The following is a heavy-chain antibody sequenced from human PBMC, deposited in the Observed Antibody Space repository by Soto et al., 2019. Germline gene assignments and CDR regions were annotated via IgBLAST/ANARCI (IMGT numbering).Heavy chain of an antibody. D-gene: IGHD3-22*01. CDR1: GYTFTGYY. CDR3: AREEFYYYDSGDAFAI. J-gene: IGHJ3*02. CDR2: INPNSGGT. V-gene: IGHV1-2*02. Sequence: ASVKVSCKASGYTFTGYYMHWVRQAPGQGLEWMGWINPNSGGTNYAQKFQGRVTMTRDTSISTAYMELSRLRSDDTAVYYCAREEFYYYDSGDAFAIWGQGTMVTVSS.